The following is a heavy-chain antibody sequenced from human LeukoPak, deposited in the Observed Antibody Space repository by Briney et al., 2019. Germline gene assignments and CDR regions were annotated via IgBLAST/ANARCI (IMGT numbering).Heavy chain of an antibody. J-gene: IGHJ4*02. V-gene: IGHV4-59*01. CDR3: ARGGWSYGALDY. Sequence: TSETLSLTCTVSGGSISSYYWSWIRQPPGKGLEWIGYIYYSGSTNYNPSLESRVTISVDTSKNQFSLKLSSVTAADTAVYYCARGGWSYGALDYWGQGTLVTVSS. D-gene: IGHD5-18*01. CDR1: GGSISSYY. CDR2: IYYSGST.